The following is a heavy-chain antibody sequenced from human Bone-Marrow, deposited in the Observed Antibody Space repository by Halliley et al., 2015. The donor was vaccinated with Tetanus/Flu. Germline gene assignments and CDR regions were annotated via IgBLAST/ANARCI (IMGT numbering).Heavy chain of an antibody. J-gene: IGHJ5*02. V-gene: IGHV1-18*01. D-gene: IGHD6-19*01. Sequence: GGINGYNGATRYAQKFQGRVPVPIDTSTSTAYMELRSLRSDDTAIYYCARVGSGWYNNWFDPWGQGTLVTVSS. CDR3: ARVGSGWYNNWFDP. CDR2: INGYNGAT.